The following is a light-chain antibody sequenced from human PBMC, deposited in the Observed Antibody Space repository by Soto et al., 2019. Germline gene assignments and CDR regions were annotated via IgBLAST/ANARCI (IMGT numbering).Light chain of an antibody. CDR3: QQYDSYAWT. CDR1: QSISSW. V-gene: IGKV1-5*01. J-gene: IGKJ1*01. Sequence: DIQMTQSPSILSASVGDRVTITCRASQSISSWLAWYQQKPGKPPKLLIYDASSLESGVPSRFSGIGSGTEFTLTITSLQPDDFATYYCQQYDSYAWTFGQGTKVEIK. CDR2: DAS.